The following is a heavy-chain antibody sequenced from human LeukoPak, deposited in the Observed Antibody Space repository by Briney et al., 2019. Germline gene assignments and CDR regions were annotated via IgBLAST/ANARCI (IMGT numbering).Heavy chain of an antibody. V-gene: IGHV3-21*01. J-gene: IGHJ6*03. CDR1: GFTFSSYS. CDR2: ISSSSSYI. CDR3: AGDGSSSWDYYYYMDV. Sequence: GGSLRLSCAASGFTFSSYSMNWVRQAPGKGLEWVSSISSSSSYIYYADSVKGRFTISRDDAKNSLYLQMNSLRAEDTAVYYCAGDGSSSWDYYYYMDVWGKGTTVTVSS. D-gene: IGHD6-6*01.